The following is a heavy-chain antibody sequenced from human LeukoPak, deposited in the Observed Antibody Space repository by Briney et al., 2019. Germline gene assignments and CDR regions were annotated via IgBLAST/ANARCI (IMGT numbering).Heavy chain of an antibody. CDR2: IYYSGST. J-gene: IGHJ4*02. V-gene: IGHV4-31*03. Sequence: PSETLSLTCTVSGGSISSGGYYWSWIRQRPGKGLEWIGYIYYSGSTYYNPSLKSRVTISADTSKNQFSLRLGSVTAADTAVYYCARETIVGATTGVLDYWGQGTLVTVSS. D-gene: IGHD1-26*01. CDR1: GGSISSGGYY. CDR3: ARETIVGATTGVLDY.